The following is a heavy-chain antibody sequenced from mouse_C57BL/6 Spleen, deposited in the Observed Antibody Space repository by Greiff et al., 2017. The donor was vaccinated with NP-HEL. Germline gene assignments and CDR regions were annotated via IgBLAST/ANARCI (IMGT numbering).Heavy chain of an antibody. V-gene: IGHV1-76*01. J-gene: IGHJ4*01. Sequence: VQLQQSGAELVRPGASVKLSCKASGYTFTDYYINWVKQRPGQGLEWIARIYPGSGNTYYNEKFKGKATLTAEKSSSTAYMQLSSLTSEDSAVYFCARRKLGPAMDYWGQGTSVTVSS. CDR2: IYPGSGNT. D-gene: IGHD4-1*01. CDR3: ARRKLGPAMDY. CDR1: GYTFTDYY.